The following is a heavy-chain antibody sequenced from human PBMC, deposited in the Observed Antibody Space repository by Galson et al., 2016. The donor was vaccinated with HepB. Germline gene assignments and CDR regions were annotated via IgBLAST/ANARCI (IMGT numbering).Heavy chain of an antibody. CDR2: SYADGRT. CDR3: ARDPGFRNGMNV. Sequence: SLRLSCAASGFTLSSHSMNWVRQAPGKGLEWLSVSYADGRTYYAESVRGRFTISRDNSKNTLFLQMNNLSAEDTAVYYCARDPGFRNGMNVWGQGTTVTVSS. V-gene: IGHV3-53*01. J-gene: IGHJ6*02. CDR1: GFTLSSHS.